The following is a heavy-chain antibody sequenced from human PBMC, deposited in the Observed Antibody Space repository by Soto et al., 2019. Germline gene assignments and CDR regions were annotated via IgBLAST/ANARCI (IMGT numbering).Heavy chain of an antibody. Sequence: PSETLSLTCTVSGGSISSSSYYWGWIRQPPGKGLEWIGSIYYSGSTYYNPSLKSRVTISVDTSKNQFSLKLSSVTAADTAVYYCARRVYDYGDYSSYWYFDLWGRGTLVTVSS. D-gene: IGHD4-17*01. CDR2: IYYSGST. CDR3: ARRVYDYGDYSSYWYFDL. J-gene: IGHJ2*01. V-gene: IGHV4-39*01. CDR1: GGSISSSSYY.